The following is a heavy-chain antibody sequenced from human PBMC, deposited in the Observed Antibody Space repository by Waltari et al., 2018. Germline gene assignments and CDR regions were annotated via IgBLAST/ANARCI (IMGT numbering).Heavy chain of an antibody. CDR1: GFTFRNYW. Sequence: EMQLVESGGGLVPPGGSLRLFCAASGFTFRNYWMPWDRQAPGRGLGWVANINEDGSKSFYLDSVKSLFTISRDNANNSLYLQMNSLRAEDTAIYYCASGPDHWDFWGQGTLVTVSS. J-gene: IGHJ4*02. CDR3: ASGPDHWDF. CDR2: INEDGSKS. V-gene: IGHV3-7*01.